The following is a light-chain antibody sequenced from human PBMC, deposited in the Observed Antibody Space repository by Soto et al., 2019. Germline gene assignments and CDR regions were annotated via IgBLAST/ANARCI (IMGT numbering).Light chain of an antibody. Sequence: QSVLTQPPSVSGAPGQRVTISCTGSSSNIGAGYDVHWYQQLPGTAPKLLIYGNSNRPSGVPDRFSGSKSGTSASLAITGLQAEDDADYYGQSYDSSLSGVVFGGGTKLTV. CDR1: SSNIGAGYD. V-gene: IGLV1-40*01. CDR3: QSYDSSLSGVV. J-gene: IGLJ2*01. CDR2: GNS.